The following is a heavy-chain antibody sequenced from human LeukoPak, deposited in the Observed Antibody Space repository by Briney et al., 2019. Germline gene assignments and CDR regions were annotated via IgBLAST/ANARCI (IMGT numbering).Heavy chain of an antibody. Sequence: GRSLRLSCAASGFTFSSYAMHWVRQAPGKGLEWVAVISYDGSNKYYADSVKGRFTISRDNSKNTLYLQMNSLRAEDTAVYYCARGLLWFGELSRPYWGQGTLVTVSS. CDR3: ARGLLWFGELSRPY. J-gene: IGHJ4*02. V-gene: IGHV3-30-3*01. CDR2: ISYDGSNK. CDR1: GFTFSSYA. D-gene: IGHD3-10*01.